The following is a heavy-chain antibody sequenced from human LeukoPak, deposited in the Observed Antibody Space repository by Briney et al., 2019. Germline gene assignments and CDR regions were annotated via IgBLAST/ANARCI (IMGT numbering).Heavy chain of an antibody. V-gene: IGHV3-30-3*01. CDR3: ARDGYCSSTSCYSYYYGMDV. CDR2: LSSDGVDK. Sequence: GGSLRLSCAASGFTFSSYVMHWVRQTPGKGLEWVAILSSDGVDKRYADSVKGRFTISRDNSKNTLYLQMNSLRAEDTAVYYCARDGYCSSTSCYSYYYGMDVWGQGTTVTVSS. D-gene: IGHD2-2*02. J-gene: IGHJ6*02. CDR1: GFTFSSYV.